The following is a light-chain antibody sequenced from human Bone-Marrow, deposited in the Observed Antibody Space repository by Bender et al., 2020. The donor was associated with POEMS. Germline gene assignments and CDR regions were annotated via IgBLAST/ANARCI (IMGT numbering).Light chain of an antibody. Sequence: QSVLTQPPSVSGAPGQRVTISCSGSSSNIGAGFDVHWYRQVPGAAPKLLIYGNTHQPSVVPARFSVSRSGTSASLAISGLQSEDEADYYCAAGDAGLSGGVFGGGTKLTVL. V-gene: IGLV1-40*01. CDR3: AAGDAGLSGGV. J-gene: IGLJ3*02. CDR1: SSNIGAGFD. CDR2: GNT.